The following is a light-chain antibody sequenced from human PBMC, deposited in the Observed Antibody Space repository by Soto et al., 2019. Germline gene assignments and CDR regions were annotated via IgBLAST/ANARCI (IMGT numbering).Light chain of an antibody. J-gene: IGKJ2*01. CDR3: QQYNSYST. Sequence: DIQLTQSPSTLPASVGARVTITCRASQSISSWLAWYHQKPGKAPKLLLYDASSLESGVPSRFRGSGSGTEFTLTISSLPPDDFATYYCQQYNSYSTFGQGTKLEIK. CDR1: QSISSW. CDR2: DAS. V-gene: IGKV1-5*01.